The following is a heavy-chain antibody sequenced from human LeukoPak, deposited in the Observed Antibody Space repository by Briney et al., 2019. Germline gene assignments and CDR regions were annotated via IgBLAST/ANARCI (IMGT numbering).Heavy chain of an antibody. V-gene: IGHV3-23*01. CDR2: LSGSGGDT. Sequence: GSLRLSCVASGFTFGRNAMSWVRQAPGKGLEWVSSLSGSGGDTYYADSVKGRFTISRDNSKNTVYLQMNSLKAEDTAVYYCAKDPYGTRYFDYWGQGTLVTVSS. CDR1: GFTFGRNA. CDR3: AKDPYGTRYFDY. J-gene: IGHJ4*02. D-gene: IGHD2-2*01.